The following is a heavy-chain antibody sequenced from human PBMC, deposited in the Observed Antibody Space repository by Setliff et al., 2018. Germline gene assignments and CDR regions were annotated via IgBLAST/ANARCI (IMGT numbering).Heavy chain of an antibody. Sequence: GGSLRLSCAASGFVVSENYMSWVRQAPGKGLEWVALLYGDNKIDFADSVKGRFTISTDNSKNTLYLQMNSLTAEDTAVYYCARDRPGPSFGGMDVWGQGTTVTAP. D-gene: IGHD3-3*01. CDR2: LYGDNKI. J-gene: IGHJ6*02. CDR1: GFVVSENY. V-gene: IGHV3-53*01. CDR3: ARDRPGPSFGGMDV.